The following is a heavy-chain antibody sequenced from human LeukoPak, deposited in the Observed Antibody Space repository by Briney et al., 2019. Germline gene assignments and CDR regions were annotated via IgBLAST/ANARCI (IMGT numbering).Heavy chain of an antibody. CDR1: GYTFTNYY. D-gene: IGHD4-17*01. J-gene: IGHJ5*02. CDR2: INPSGGIT. CDR3: ARVVTTVTTFRWFDP. V-gene: IGHV1-46*01. Sequence: ASVKVSCKASGYTFTNYYIYWVRQAPGQGLEWMGIINPSGGITSYAQKFQGRVTMTRDTSTSTVYMELRSLRSDDTAVYYCARVVTTVTTFRWFDPWGQGTLVTVSS.